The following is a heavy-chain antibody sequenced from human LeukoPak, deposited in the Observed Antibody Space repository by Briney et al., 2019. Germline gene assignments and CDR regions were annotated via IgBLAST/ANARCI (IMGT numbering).Heavy chain of an antibody. Sequence: GGSLRLSCAASGFTFSTYEMNWVRQAPGKGLEWVSYITDSGSTIYYADSVKGRFTVSRDNAKSSLYLQMSSLRAEDTAVYYCARGGNWFDLWGQGTLVTVSS. CDR3: ARGGNWFDL. CDR2: ITDSGSTI. J-gene: IGHJ5*02. D-gene: IGHD3-16*01. V-gene: IGHV3-48*03. CDR1: GFTFSTYE.